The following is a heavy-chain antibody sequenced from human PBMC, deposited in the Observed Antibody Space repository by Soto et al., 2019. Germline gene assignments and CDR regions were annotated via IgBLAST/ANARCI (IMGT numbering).Heavy chain of an antibody. CDR1: GGSVSSGSYY. D-gene: IGHD5-12*01. V-gene: IGHV4-61*01. J-gene: IGHJ4*02. CDR3: ARQVEMATRHFDY. CDR2: IYYSGST. Sequence: PSETLSLTCTVSGGSVSSGSYYWSWIRQPPGKGLEWIGYIYYSGSTNYNPSLKSRVTISVDTSKNQFSLKLSSVTAADTAVYYWARQVEMATRHFDYWGQGTLVTVSS.